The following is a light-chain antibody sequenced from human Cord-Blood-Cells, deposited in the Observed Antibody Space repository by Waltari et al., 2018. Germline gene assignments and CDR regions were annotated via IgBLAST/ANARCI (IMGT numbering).Light chain of an antibody. V-gene: IGKV3-20*01. CDR2: GAS. CDR3: QQYGSSPWT. CDR1: QSVSRSY. Sequence: EIVLTQSPGTLSLSPGERATLYCRASQSVSRSYLAWYQQKPGQAHRLLIYGASSRATGIPDRFSGSGSGTDFTLTISRLEPEDFAVYYCQQYGSSPWTFGQGTKVEIK. J-gene: IGKJ1*01.